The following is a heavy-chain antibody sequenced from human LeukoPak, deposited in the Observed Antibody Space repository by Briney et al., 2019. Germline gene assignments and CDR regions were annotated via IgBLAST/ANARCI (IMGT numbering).Heavy chain of an antibody. CDR2: ISGSGTTT. CDR3: SKGETDTGTLTHVY. V-gene: IGHV3-23*01. D-gene: IGHD1-7*01. J-gene: IGHJ4*02. Sequence: GGSLRLSCAASGFTFRNYAMSWVRQAPGKGREWVSAISGSGTTTHYADSVKGRFTVSRDNSKNTVFLQMHSLGAEDTAVYYCSKGETDTGTLTHVYWGPGTLVTVSS. CDR1: GFTFRNYA.